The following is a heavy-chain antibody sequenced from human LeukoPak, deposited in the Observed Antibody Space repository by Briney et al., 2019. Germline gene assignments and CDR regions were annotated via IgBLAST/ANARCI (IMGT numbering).Heavy chain of an antibody. Sequence: SETLSLTCTVSGSSVSNHWWIWIRQPAGKGLEWIGRISSRGYTNYNPSLKSRVAMSVDTSKNQFSLKLNSVTAADTAVYYCVKTKTRGWGGWNEKYCWGRVPIVTVSS. CDR3: VKTKTRGWGGWNEKYC. V-gene: IGHV4-4*07. CDR1: GSSVSNHW. D-gene: IGHD3-16*01. CDR2: ISSRGYT. J-gene: IGHJ6*03.